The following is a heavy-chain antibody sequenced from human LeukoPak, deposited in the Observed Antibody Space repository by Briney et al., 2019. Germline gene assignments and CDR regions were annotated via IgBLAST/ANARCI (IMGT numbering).Heavy chain of an antibody. J-gene: IGHJ5*02. CDR3: ATVLGSESIAARPDWFDP. CDR2: IYHSGST. V-gene: IGHV4-4*02. CDR1: GGSISSSNW. D-gene: IGHD6-6*01. Sequence: PSETLSLTCAVSGGSISSSNWWSWVRPPPGKGLEWIGEIYHSGSTNYNPSLKSRVTISVDKSKNQFSLKLSSVTAADTAVYYCATVLGSESIAARPDWFDPWGQGTLVTVSS.